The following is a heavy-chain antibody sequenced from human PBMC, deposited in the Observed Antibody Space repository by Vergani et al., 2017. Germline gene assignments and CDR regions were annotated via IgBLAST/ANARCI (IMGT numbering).Heavy chain of an antibody. J-gene: IGHJ4*02. Sequence: VQLVESGGGLVQPGGSLRLSCAASGFTFSSYGMHWVRQAPGKGLEWVAVISYDGSNKYYADSVKGRFTISRDNSKNTLYLQMNSLRVEDTAVNYCARDQRWTVTTIGGFDSWGQGTLVTVSS. CDR3: ARDQRWTVTTIGGFDS. V-gene: IGHV3-30*19. CDR1: GFTFSSYG. D-gene: IGHD4-17*01. CDR2: ISYDGSNK.